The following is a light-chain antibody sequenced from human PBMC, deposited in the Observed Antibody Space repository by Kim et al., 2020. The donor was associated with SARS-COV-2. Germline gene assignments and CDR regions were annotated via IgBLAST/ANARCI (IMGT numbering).Light chain of an antibody. CDR3: YSATDNSV. J-gene: IGLJ2*01. Sequence: SYELTQPSSVSVSPGQTARIACSGDVLAKRYEAPVLVIYKDTERPSGIPERFSDYSSGTTVTLTISGAQVEGEADSYSYSATDNSVFGGGTQLTVL. V-gene: IGLV3-27*01. CDR2: KDT. CDR1: VLAKRY.